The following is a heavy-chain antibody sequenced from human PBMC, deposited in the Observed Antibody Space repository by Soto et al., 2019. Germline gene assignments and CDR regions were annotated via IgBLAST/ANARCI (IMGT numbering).Heavy chain of an antibody. J-gene: IGHJ6*02. Sequence: GGSLRLSCAASGFTFSSYGMHWVRQAPGKGLEWVAVISYDGSNKYYADSVKGRFTISRDNSKNTLYLQMNSLRAEDTAVYYCYLSSSTKPEDHYYGMDVWGQGTTVTVSS. CDR1: GFTFSSYG. V-gene: IGHV3-30*03. CDR2: ISYDGSNK. D-gene: IGHD6-6*01. CDR3: YLSSSTKPEDHYYGMDV.